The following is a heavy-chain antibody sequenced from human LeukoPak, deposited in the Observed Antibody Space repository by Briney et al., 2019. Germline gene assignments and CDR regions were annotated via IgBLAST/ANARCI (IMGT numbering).Heavy chain of an antibody. V-gene: IGHV3-30*02. CDR3: ARDRVERQWLVRGAFDI. J-gene: IGHJ3*02. CDR2: IRYDGSNK. D-gene: IGHD6-19*01. Sequence: GGSLRLSCAASGFTFSSYGMHWVRQAPGKGLEWVAFIRYDGSNKYYADSVKGRFTISRDNAKNPLYLQMNSLRAEDTAVYYCARDRVERQWLVRGAFDIWGQGTMVTVSS. CDR1: GFTFSSYG.